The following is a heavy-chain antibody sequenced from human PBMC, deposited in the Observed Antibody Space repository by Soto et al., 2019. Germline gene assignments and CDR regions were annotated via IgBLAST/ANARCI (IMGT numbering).Heavy chain of an antibody. CDR2: ISGSGGST. J-gene: IGHJ3*02. V-gene: IGHV3-23*01. D-gene: IGHD4-17*01. CDR3: AKDGLPSTVTQGEDAFDI. Sequence: GGSLRLSCAASGFTFSSYAMSWVRQAPGKGLEWVSAISGSGGSTYYADSVKGRFTISRDNSKNTLYLQMNSLRAEDTAVYYCAKDGLPSTVTQGEDAFDIWGQGTMVTVSS. CDR1: GFTFSSYA.